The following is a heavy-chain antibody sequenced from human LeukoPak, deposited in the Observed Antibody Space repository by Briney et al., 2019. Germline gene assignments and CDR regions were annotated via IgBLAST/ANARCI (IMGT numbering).Heavy chain of an antibody. CDR1: GYTFTSYG. Sequence: ASVKVSCKASGYTFTSYGISWVRQAPGQGLEWMGWISAYNGNTNYAQKLQGRVTMTTDTSTSTAYMELRSLRSDDTAAYYCARERRSGSYPPWNSGQRALVSVSS. J-gene: IGHJ4*02. CDR3: ARERRSGSYPPWN. D-gene: IGHD1-26*01. CDR2: ISAYNGNT. V-gene: IGHV1-18*01.